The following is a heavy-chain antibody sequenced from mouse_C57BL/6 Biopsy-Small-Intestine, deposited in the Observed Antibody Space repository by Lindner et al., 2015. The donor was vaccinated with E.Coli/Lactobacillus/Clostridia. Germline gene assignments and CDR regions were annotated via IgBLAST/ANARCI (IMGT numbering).Heavy chain of an antibody. V-gene: IGHV1-19*01. D-gene: IGHD1-1*01. CDR1: GYTFTDDY. CDR3: ARAGGYNYDWYFDV. Sequence: VQLQESGPALVKPGASVKMSCKASGYTFTDDYMNWVKQSHGQGLEWIGVINPDNGATGDNQKFKDKATLTVDKSSSTAYMELNSLTSEDSAVYYCARAGGYNYDWYFDVWGTGTTVTVSS. CDR2: INPDNGAT. J-gene: IGHJ1*03.